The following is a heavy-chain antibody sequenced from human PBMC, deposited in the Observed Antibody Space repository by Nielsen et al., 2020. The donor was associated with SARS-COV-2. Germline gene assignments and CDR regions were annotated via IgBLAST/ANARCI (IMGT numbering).Heavy chain of an antibody. CDR1: GFTFSSYW. CDR2: IKQDGSEK. D-gene: IGHD6-13*01. Sequence: GGSLRLSCAASGFTFSSYWMSWVRQAPGKGLEWVANIKQDGSEKYYVDSVKGRFTISRDNAKNSLYLQMNSLRAEDTAVYYCARERGLAAALNFYYFDYWAREPWSPSPQ. V-gene: IGHV3-7*01. J-gene: IGHJ4*02. CDR3: ARERGLAAALNFYYFDY.